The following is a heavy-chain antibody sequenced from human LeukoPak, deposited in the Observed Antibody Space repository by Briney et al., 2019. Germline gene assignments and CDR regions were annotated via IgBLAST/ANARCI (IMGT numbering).Heavy chain of an antibody. CDR2: ISSSSSYI. CDR1: GFTFSSYS. V-gene: IGHV3-21*01. Sequence: GGSLRLSCAASGFTFSSYSMNWVRQAPGKGLEWVSSISSSSSYIYYADSVKGRFTISRDNAKNSMYLQTNSLRAEATAVYSCERDRIVGATVDFDYWGQGTLVTVSS. CDR3: ERDRIVGATVDFDY. J-gene: IGHJ4*02. D-gene: IGHD1-26*01.